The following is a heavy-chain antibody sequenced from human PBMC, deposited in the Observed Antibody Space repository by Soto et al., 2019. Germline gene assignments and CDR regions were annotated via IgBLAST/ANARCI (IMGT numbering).Heavy chain of an antibody. CDR3: AKALEWLLRHFEN. J-gene: IGHJ4*02. CDR2: ISGNGGSA. CDR1: GFSFSNYG. D-gene: IGHD3-22*01. Sequence: EVQLLESGGALIQPGGSLRLSCVASGFSFSNYGMSWVRQAPGKGLEWVSGISGNGGSAYYADSVKGRFTISRDNSKNPVYLQMNSLTAEDTAVYYCAKALEWLLRHFENWGQGTLVTVSS. V-gene: IGHV3-23*01.